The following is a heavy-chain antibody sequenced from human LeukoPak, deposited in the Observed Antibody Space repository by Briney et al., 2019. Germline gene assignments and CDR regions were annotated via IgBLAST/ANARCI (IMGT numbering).Heavy chain of an antibody. J-gene: IGHJ4*02. V-gene: IGHV3-30-3*01. CDR1: GFTFSSYA. Sequence: GRSLRLSCAASGFTFSSYAMHWVRQAPGKGLEWVAVISYDGSNKYYADSVKGRFTISRDNSKNTLYLQMNSLRAEDTAVYYCARAGSIYGDYAAIDYWGQGTLVTVSS. CDR2: ISYDGSNK. CDR3: ARAGSIYGDYAAIDY. D-gene: IGHD4-17*01.